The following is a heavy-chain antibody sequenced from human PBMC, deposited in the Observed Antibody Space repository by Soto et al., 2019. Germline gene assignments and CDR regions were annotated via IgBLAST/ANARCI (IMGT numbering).Heavy chain of an antibody. Sequence: ASVKVSCKASGYTFTSYYMHWVRQAPGQGLEWVGIFNPSGGTATYAQKFQGRVTMTRDTSTSTVYMELSSLRSEDTAAYYCARGGTTMVTPPFDPWGQGTLVTVSS. V-gene: IGHV1-46*01. CDR1: GYTFTSYY. D-gene: IGHD4-17*01. CDR3: ARGGTTMVTPPFDP. J-gene: IGHJ5*02. CDR2: FNPSGGTA.